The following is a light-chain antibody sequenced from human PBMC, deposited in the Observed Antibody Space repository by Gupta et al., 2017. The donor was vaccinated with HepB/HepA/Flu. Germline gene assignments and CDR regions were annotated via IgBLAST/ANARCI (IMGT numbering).Light chain of an antibody. CDR1: QSICAY. V-gene: IGKV1-39*01. CDR3: QQSYIIPYT. J-gene: IGKJ2*01. Sequence: DLQMTQSPSSLPASVGDRVTITCRASQSICAYLDWYQQKSGRAPRLLIYGASNLQTGVPSRFSGSGSGTDFTLTISSLQPEDFATFYCQQSYIIPYTFGPGTKVEI. CDR2: GAS.